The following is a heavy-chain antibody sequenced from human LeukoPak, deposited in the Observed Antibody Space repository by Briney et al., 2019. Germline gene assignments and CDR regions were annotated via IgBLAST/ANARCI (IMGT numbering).Heavy chain of an antibody. CDR3: AKCWFLYFDGGYYFDY. J-gene: IGHJ4*02. CDR1: GFTFSSYS. D-gene: IGHD3-9*01. CDR2: ISSSSSTI. V-gene: IGHV3-48*01. Sequence: GGSLRLSCAASGFTFSSYSMNWVRQAPGKGLEWVSYISSSSSTIYYADSVKGRFTISRDNSKNTLYLQMNSLRAEDTAVYYCAKCWFLYFDGGYYFDYWGQGTLVTVSS.